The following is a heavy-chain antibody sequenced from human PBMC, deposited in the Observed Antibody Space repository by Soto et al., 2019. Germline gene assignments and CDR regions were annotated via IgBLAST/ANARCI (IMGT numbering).Heavy chain of an antibody. CDR2: IYYSGST. CDR3: ARDAVGRSFSSWFHLDY. CDR1: GGSISSYY. D-gene: IGHD6-13*01. Sequence: TSETLSLTCTVSGGSISSYYWSWIRQPPGKGLEWIGYIYYSGSTNYNPSLKSRATISVDTSKNQFSLKLSSVTAADTAVYYCARDAVGRSFSSWFHLDYWGQGTLVTVSS. V-gene: IGHV4-59*01. J-gene: IGHJ4*02.